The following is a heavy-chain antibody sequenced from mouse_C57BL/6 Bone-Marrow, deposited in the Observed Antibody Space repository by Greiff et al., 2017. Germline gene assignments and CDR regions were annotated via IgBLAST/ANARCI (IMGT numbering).Heavy chain of an antibody. J-gene: IGHJ3*01. CDR1: GYTFTSYW. CDR2: IDPSDSYT. CDR3: ADGYTAWCAY. D-gene: IGHD2-3*01. V-gene: IGHV1-69*01. Sequence: VQLQQPGAELVMPGASVKLSCKASGYTFTSYWMHWVKQRPGQGLEWIGEIDPSDSYTNYNQQFKGNSTLTVDNSSSTAYMQRISRTSEYAAVDFVADGYTAWCAYWGQGTLVTVSA.